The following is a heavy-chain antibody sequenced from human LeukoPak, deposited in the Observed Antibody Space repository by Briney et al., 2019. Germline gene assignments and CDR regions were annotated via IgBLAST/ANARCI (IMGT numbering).Heavy chain of an antibody. J-gene: IGHJ5*02. CDR1: GGSFSGYY. CDR2: INHSGST. Sequence: SETLSLTCAVYGGSFSGYYWSWIRQPPGKGLEWIGEINHSGSTNYNPSLKSRVTISVDTSKNQLSLKLSSVTAADTAVYYCARGGYGDYVWFDPWGQGTLVTVSS. D-gene: IGHD4-17*01. V-gene: IGHV4-34*01. CDR3: ARGGYGDYVWFDP.